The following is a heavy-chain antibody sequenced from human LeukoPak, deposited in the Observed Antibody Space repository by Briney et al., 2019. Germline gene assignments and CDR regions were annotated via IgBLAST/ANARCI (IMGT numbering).Heavy chain of an antibody. V-gene: IGHV5-51*01. J-gene: IGHJ4*02. CDR3: ARSAYSGYEFDY. CDR2: IFPADSDT. CDR1: GYTFTNYW. Sequence: GESLKISCMGSGYTFTNYWIGWVRQMPGKGLEWMGIIFPADSDTRCSPSFQGQVTISADKSISTAYLQWSSLKASDTAMYYCARSAYSGYEFDYWGQGTLVTVSS. D-gene: IGHD5-12*01.